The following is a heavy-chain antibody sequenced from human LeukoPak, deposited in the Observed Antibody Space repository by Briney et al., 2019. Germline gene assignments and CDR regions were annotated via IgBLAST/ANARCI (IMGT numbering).Heavy chain of an antibody. J-gene: IGHJ3*02. CDR1: GGSISSYY. CDR2: ICYSGST. D-gene: IGHD3-10*01. CDR3: ARDLSGYGSGGGFDI. Sequence: SEPPSLTCTVSGGSISSYYWSWIRQPPGKGLEWIGYICYSGSTNYNPSLKSRVTISVDTSKNQFSLKLSSVTAADTAVYYCARDLSGYGSGGGFDIWGQGTMVTVSS. V-gene: IGHV4-59*01.